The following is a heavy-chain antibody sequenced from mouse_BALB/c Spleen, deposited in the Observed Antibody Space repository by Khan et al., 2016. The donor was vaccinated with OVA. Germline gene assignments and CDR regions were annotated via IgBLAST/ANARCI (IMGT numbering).Heavy chain of an antibody. V-gene: IGHV1S137*01. J-gene: IGHJ3*01. CDR2: ISTYYGHT. CDR3: ARGGRFAY. Sequence: QVQLQQSGPELVRPGVSVKISCKGSGYTFTDYAMHWVKQSHAKSLEWIGVISTYYGHTYYKQKFKGKATMTVDKSSSTAYMELARLTSEDSAIYYCARGGRFAYWGQGTLVTVSA. CDR1: GYTFTDYA. D-gene: IGHD3-3*01.